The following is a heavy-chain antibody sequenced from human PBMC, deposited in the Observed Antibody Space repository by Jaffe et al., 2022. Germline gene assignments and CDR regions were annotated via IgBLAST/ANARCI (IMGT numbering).Heavy chain of an antibody. V-gene: IGHV4-4*02. Sequence: QVQLQESGPGLVKPSGTLSLTCAVSGGSISSSNWWSWVRQPPGKGLEWIGEIYHSGSTNYNPSLKSRVTISVDKSKNQFSLKLSSVTAADTAVYYCARGPSHNYDFWSGHTWGYYYYYMDVWGKGTTVTVSS. CDR3: ARGPSHNYDFWSGHTWGYYYYYMDV. CDR1: GGSISSSNW. J-gene: IGHJ6*03. CDR2: IYHSGST. D-gene: IGHD3-3*01.